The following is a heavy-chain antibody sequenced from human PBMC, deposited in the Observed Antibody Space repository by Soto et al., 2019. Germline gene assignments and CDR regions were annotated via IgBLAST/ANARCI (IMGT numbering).Heavy chain of an antibody. D-gene: IGHD7-27*01. CDR2: IYSGGNT. CDR1: GFTVSNNY. CDR3: TRRPGS. J-gene: IGHJ5*02. V-gene: IGHV3-66*01. Sequence: EVQLVESGEGLVQPGESLRLSCAASGFTVSNNYMSWVRQAPGKGLEWVSFIYSGGNTYYAGSVKGRFTISRDKSKNTLYLQMNNLRVEDTAVYYCTRRPGSWGQGTLVTVSS.